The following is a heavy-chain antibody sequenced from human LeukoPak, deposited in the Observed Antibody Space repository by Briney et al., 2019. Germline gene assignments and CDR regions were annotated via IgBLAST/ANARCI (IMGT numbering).Heavy chain of an antibody. D-gene: IGHD3-10*01. V-gene: IGHV4-61*01. CDR2: IYYTGST. CDR3: ARRGGSGRSFDY. Sequence: PSETLSLTCTVSGGSVSSGTYYWSWIRQPPGKGLEWIGYIYYTGSTNYNPSFKSRLTISVDTSKNQFSLKLSSVTAADTAVYYCARRGGSGRSFDYWGQGTLVTVSS. CDR1: GGSVSSGTYY. J-gene: IGHJ4*02.